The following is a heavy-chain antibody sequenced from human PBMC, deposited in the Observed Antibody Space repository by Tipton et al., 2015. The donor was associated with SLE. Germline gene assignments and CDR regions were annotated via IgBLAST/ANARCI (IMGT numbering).Heavy chain of an antibody. V-gene: IGHV4-4*07. CDR1: GGSISSYY. D-gene: IGHD3-16*02. J-gene: IGHJ6*02. CDR3: ARVRMITFGGVIVPAGMDV. CDR2: IYTSGST. Sequence: TLSLTCTVSGGSISSYYWSWIRQPAGKGLEWIGRIYTSGSTNYNPSLKSRVTMSVDTSKNQFSLKLSSVTAADTAVYYCARVRMITFGGVIVPAGMDVWGQGTTVTVSS.